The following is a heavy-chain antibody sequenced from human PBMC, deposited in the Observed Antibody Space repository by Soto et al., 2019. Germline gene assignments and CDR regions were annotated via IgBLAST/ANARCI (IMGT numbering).Heavy chain of an antibody. D-gene: IGHD2-15*01. CDR2: ILPIMASV. Sequence: QVHLVQSGSEVKKPGSSVTVSCKASGGTFNTYTFSWVRQAPGQGLEWLGSILPIMASVNYPHDFRGRLSSTADPSTTTAYMELTSLTSHDTVIYYCARIPRYSYPTSDPLDNWGQGTLVTVSS. V-gene: IGHV1-69*01. CDR1: GGTFNTYT. J-gene: IGHJ4*02. CDR3: ARIPRYSYPTSDPLDN.